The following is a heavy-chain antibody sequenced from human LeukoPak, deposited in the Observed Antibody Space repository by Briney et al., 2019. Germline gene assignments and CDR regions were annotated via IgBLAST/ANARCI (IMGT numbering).Heavy chain of an antibody. V-gene: IGHV1-69*02. CDR3: ARVGWAAGWFDP. CDR1: GGTFSSYT. D-gene: IGHD1-26*01. Sequence: VASVKVSCKASGGTFSSYTTSWVRQAPGQGLEWMGRIIPILGIANYAQKFQGRVTITADKSTSTAYTELSSLRSEDTAVYYCARVGWAAGWFDPWGQGTLVTVSS. CDR2: IIPILGIA. J-gene: IGHJ5*02.